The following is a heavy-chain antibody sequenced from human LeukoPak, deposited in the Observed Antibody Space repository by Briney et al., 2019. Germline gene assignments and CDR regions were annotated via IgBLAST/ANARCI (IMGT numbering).Heavy chain of an antibody. CDR2: IYHSGNT. V-gene: IGHV4-31*03. J-gene: IGHJ4*02. D-gene: IGHD3-22*01. CDR3: ARANYYDSTGYLPVVYPSDF. Sequence: PSETLSLTCTVSGASIRSSGYYWSWLRQDPAKGLEWIGYIYHSGNTYYSPSLKSRIAISLDTSKNQFSLKLRSVTAADTAVYYCARANYYDSTGYLPVVYPSDFWGQGTLVTVSS. CDR1: GASIRSSGYY.